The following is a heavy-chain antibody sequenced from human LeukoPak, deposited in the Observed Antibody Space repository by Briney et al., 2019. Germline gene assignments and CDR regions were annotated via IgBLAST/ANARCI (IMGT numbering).Heavy chain of an antibody. V-gene: IGHV4-59*08. Sequence: SETLSLTCTVSGGSISSYYWSWIRQPPGKGLEWIGYIYYSGSTNYNPSLKSRVTISVDTSKNQFSLKLSSVTAADTAVYYCATHKKGHPINHWGQGTLVTVSS. CDR1: GGSISSYY. J-gene: IGHJ4*02. CDR3: ATHKKGHPINH. CDR2: IYYSGST. D-gene: IGHD1-14*01.